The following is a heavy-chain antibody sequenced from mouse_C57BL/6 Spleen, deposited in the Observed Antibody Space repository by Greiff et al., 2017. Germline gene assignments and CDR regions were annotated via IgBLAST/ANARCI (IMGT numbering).Heavy chain of an antibody. CDR3: AYGYGGRWFAY. CDR1: GYTFTSYW. CDR2: IDPSDSYT. J-gene: IGHJ3*01. Sequence: QVHVKQPGAELVMPGASVKLSCKASGYTFTSYWMHWVKQRPGQGLEWIGEIDPSDSYTNYNQKFKGKSTLTVDKSSRTAYMQLSSLTSEDSAVYYCAYGYGGRWFAYWGQGTLVTVSA. V-gene: IGHV1-69*01. D-gene: IGHD2-2*01.